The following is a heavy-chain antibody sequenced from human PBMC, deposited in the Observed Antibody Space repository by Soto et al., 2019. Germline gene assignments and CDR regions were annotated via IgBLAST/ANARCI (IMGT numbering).Heavy chain of an antibody. D-gene: IGHD6-19*01. V-gene: IGHV3-23*01. CDR1: GLTFRRYA. CDR2: INDSGDTA. CDR3: AKVGSGWYGFDY. Sequence: GGSLRLSCAASGLTFRRYAMSWVRQVPGKGLEWVSIINDSGDTAYYADSVKGRFTISRDSSKDTLSLQMSSLRVEDTALYYCAKVGSGWYGFDYWGRGTLVTVSS. J-gene: IGHJ4*02.